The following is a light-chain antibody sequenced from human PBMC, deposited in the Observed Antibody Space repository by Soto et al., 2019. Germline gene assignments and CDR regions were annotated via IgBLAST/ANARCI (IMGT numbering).Light chain of an antibody. J-gene: IGKJ4*01. Sequence: DIQMIQSPSFLSASVGDRFTITCLAIQGISSFLAWFEQKPGKAPKPLIYAASTLQSGVPSRFRGSGSGTDFTLTISSLQPEDFEPYYCQQLNSYPLTFGGGTKVDIK. V-gene: IGKV1-9*01. CDR3: QQLNSYPLT. CDR1: QGISSF. CDR2: AAS.